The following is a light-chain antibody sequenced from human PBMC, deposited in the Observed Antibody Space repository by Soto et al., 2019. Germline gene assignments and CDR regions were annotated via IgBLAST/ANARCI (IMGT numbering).Light chain of an antibody. CDR2: GAS. Sequence: EIVMTQSPATLSVSPGERATLSCRASQSVSSNLAWYQQKPDQAPGLLIYGASTRATGIPARFSGSGSGTEFTLTISSLQSEDFAVYYCQQYNNWPLTFGGGTKVEIK. CDR1: QSVSSN. CDR3: QQYNNWPLT. J-gene: IGKJ4*01. V-gene: IGKV3-15*01.